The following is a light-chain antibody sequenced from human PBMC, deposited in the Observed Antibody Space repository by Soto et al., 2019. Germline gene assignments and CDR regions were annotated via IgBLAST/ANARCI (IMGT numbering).Light chain of an antibody. J-gene: IGKJ1*01. CDR3: QQRSNWPPIT. Sequence: EIVLTQSPGTLSLSPGERATLSCRASQSVSSAYLAWFQLTPGQAPRLLIYAASSRAAGIPDRFSGSGSGTDFTLTISSLEPEDFAVYYCQQRSNWPPITFGQGTKVDIK. V-gene: IGKV3D-20*02. CDR2: AAS. CDR1: QSVSSAY.